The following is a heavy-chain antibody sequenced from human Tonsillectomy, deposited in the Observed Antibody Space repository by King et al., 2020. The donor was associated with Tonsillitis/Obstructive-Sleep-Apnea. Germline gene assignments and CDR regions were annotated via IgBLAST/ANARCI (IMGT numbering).Heavy chain of an antibody. Sequence: VQLVESGGGLVQPGGSLRLSCAASGFTFNTYSMNWVRQAPGKGLEWVSDISDSGGSTYYAVSVKGRFTISRYIAKNTLYLQMNSLSVEDTAVYYCAKGHRGWYERGYFDYGGQGALVTVSS. J-gene: IGHJ4*02. V-gene: IGHV3-23*04. CDR2: ISDSGGST. CDR1: GFTFNTYS. D-gene: IGHD6-19*01. CDR3: AKGHRGWYERGYFDY.